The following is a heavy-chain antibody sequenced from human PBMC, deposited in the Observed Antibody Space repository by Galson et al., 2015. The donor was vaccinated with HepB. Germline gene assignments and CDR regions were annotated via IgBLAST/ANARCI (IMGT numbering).Heavy chain of an antibody. Sequence: SLRLSCAASGFTFSSYSMNWVRQAPGKGLEWVSSISGSSTYIYYADSMKGRFTISRDNAKNSLYLQMNSLRAEDTAVYYCARDPLGSSNYYYHMDVWGKGTTVTVSS. CDR3: ARDPLGSSNYYYHMDV. CDR1: GFTFSSYS. D-gene: IGHD2-2*01. CDR2: ISGSSTYI. V-gene: IGHV3-21*01. J-gene: IGHJ6*03.